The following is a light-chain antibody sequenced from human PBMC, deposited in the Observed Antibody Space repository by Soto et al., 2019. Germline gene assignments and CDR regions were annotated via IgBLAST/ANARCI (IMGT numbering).Light chain of an antibody. Sequence: DIVMTQSPDSLAVSLGARATINCKSSRSVLDSSINKNCLAWYQQRPGQAPRLLIYGASSRATGIPDRFSGSGSGTDFTLTISRLEPEDFAMYYCQQYSASPRTFGQGTKVDIK. CDR3: QQYSASPRT. V-gene: IGKV4-1*01. J-gene: IGKJ2*01. CDR2: GAS. CDR1: RSVLDSSINKNC.